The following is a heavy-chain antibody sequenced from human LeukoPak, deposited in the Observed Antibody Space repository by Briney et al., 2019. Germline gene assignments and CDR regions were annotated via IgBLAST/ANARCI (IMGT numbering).Heavy chain of an antibody. D-gene: IGHD6-13*01. CDR3: ARAYGSNSNDY. J-gene: IGHJ4*02. CDR2: IYTGNIT. V-gene: IGHV3-66*02. Sequence: GGSLRLSCAASGITVSSNYMSWVRQAPGKGLEWVSAIYTGNITYYSDSVKGRFTISRDTSKNTVHLQMNSLRTEDTAVYFCARAYGSNSNDYWGQGTLVTVSS. CDR1: GITVSSNY.